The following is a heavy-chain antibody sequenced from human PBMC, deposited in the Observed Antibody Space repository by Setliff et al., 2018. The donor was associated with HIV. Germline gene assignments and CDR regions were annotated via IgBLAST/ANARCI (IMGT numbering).Heavy chain of an antibody. J-gene: IGHJ6*03. CDR3: ARIVRWELVATSTFFYYYMDV. D-gene: IGHD1-26*01. CDR2: IYYTGST. CDR1: GASISSSSHH. Sequence: SETLSLTCTVSGASISSSSHHWAWIRQPPGKGLEYIGNIYYTGSTHHNPSLESRVATTVDTSKNQFSLKLSSVTAADTAVYYCARIVRWELVATSTFFYYYMDVWGKGTTVTV. V-gene: IGHV4-39*01.